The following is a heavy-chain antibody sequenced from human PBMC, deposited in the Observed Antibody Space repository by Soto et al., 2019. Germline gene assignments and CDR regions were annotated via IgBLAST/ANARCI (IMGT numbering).Heavy chain of an antibody. Sequence: GALRLSCAASGFTFSSSAMSWVRQAPGKGLEWVSAISGSGGSTYYADSVKGRFTISRGNSKNTLYLQMNSLRAEDTAVYYCAKSRPYSSSSFDYWGQGTLVTVSS. V-gene: IGHV3-23*01. CDR1: GFTFSSSA. D-gene: IGHD6-6*01. CDR3: AKSRPYSSSSFDY. CDR2: ISGSGGST. J-gene: IGHJ4*02.